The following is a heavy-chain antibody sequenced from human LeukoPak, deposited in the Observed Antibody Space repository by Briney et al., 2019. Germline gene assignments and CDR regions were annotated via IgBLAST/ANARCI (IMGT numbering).Heavy chain of an antibody. Sequence: GRSLRLSCAASGFTFSSYGMHWIRQAPGKGLEWVAVISYDGSNKYYADSVKGRFTISRDNSKNTLYLQMNSLRAEDTAVYYCAKGDAAYCSNGICYERLYYFDHWGQGTLVTVSS. CDR3: AKGDAAYCSNGICYERLYYFDH. V-gene: IGHV3-30*18. CDR1: GFTFSSYG. J-gene: IGHJ4*02. CDR2: ISYDGSNK. D-gene: IGHD2-8*01.